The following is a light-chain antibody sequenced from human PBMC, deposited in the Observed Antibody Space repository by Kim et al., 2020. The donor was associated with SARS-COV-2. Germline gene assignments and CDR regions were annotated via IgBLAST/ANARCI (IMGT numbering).Light chain of an antibody. CDR1: NIGSKS. J-gene: IGLJ2*01. CDR3: QVWDSSSDHPEVV. Sequence: GKTARITCGGNNIGSKSVLWYQQKPGQAPVLVIYYDSDRPSGIPERFSGSNSGNTATLTISRVEAGDEADYYCQVWDSSSDHPEVVFGGGTQLTVL. V-gene: IGLV3-21*04. CDR2: YDS.